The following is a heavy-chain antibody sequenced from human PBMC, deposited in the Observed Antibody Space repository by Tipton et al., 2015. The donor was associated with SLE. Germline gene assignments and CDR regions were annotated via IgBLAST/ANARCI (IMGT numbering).Heavy chain of an antibody. Sequence: QLVQSGAEVKKPGSSVKVSCKASGGTFSSYAISWVRQAPGQGLEWMGRIIPIFGTANYAQKFQGRVPITADESTSTAYMELSSLRSEDTAVYYCARVYDSSGYYLDAFDIWGQGTMVTVSS. CDR1: GGTFSSYA. CDR2: IIPIFGTA. D-gene: IGHD3-22*01. J-gene: IGHJ3*02. CDR3: ARVYDSSGYYLDAFDI. V-gene: IGHV1-69*18.